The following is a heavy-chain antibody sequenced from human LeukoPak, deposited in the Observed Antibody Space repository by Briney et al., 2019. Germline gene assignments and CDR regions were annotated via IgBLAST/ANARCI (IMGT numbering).Heavy chain of an antibody. CDR2: IYYSGST. Sequence: SETLSLTCTVSGGSISSYYWSWIRQPPGKGLEWIGYIYYSGSTNYNPSLKSRVTISVDTSKNQFSLKLSSVTAADTAVYYCAGHEAQWNAFDIWGQGTMVTVSS. J-gene: IGHJ3*02. V-gene: IGHV4-59*08. CDR3: AGHEAQWNAFDI. D-gene: IGHD6-19*01. CDR1: GGSISSYY.